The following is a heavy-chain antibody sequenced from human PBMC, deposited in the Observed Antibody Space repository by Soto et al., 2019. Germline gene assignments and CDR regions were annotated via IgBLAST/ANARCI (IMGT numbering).Heavy chain of an antibody. D-gene: IGHD6-19*01. CDR1: GYVFANYW. Sequence: GESLKISCEASGYVFANYWIGWGRQMPGKGLGWLGIIYPGDSDTTYSPSFQGHVTISADKSISTVYLQWSSREASDTAIYYCARAPSHGWYQHFDYWGQGTLVTVSS. CDR3: ARAPSHGWYQHFDY. CDR2: IYPGDSDT. J-gene: IGHJ4*02. V-gene: IGHV5-51*01.